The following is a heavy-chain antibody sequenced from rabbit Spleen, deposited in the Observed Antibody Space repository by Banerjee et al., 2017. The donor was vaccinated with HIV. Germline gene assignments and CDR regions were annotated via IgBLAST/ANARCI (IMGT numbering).Heavy chain of an antibody. V-gene: IGHV1S45*01. D-gene: IGHD1-1*01. CDR2: RNIGSGGQT. CDR3: ARDLSSSSSFINL. CDR1: GFPFSNKAV. J-gene: IGHJ4*01. Sequence: QEQLVESGGGLVKPEGSLTLTCKASGFPFSNKAVMCWVRQAPGKGLEWIACRNIGSGGQTYYASWAKGRFTISKTSSTTVTLQMTSLTAADTATYFCARDLSSSSSFINLWGPGTLVTVS.